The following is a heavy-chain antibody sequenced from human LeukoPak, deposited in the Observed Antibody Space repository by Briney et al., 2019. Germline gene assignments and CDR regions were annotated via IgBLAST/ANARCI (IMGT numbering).Heavy chain of an antibody. Sequence: ASVKVSCEVSGGTFSSYAISWVRQAPGQGLEWRGGITPIFGAANFAQKVQGRVTITADESTSTAYMELSSLRSEDTAVYYCARWDDSSGSFDYWGQGTLVTVSS. CDR1: GGTFSSYA. CDR3: ARWDDSSGSFDY. J-gene: IGHJ4*02. CDR2: ITPIFGAA. D-gene: IGHD3-22*01. V-gene: IGHV1-69*13.